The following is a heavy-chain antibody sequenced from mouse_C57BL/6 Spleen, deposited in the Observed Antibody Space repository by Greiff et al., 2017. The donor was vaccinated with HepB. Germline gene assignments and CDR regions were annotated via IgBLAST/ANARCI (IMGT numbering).Heavy chain of an antibody. CDR3: ARWTTTVVAWAMDY. J-gene: IGHJ4*01. CDR1: GYTFTSYW. V-gene: IGHV1-59*01. CDR2: IDPSDSYT. Sequence: VKLQQPGAELVRPGTSVKLSCKASGYTFTSYWMHWVKQRPGQGLEWIGVIDPSDSYTNYNQKFKGKATLTVDTSSSTAYMQLSSLTSEDSAVYYCARWTTTVVAWAMDYWGQGTSVTVSS. D-gene: IGHD1-1*01.